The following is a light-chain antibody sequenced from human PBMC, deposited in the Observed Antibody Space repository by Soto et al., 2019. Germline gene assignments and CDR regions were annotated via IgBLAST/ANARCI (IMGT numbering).Light chain of an antibody. CDR2: GAS. V-gene: IGKV3-15*01. Sequence: EIVMTQSPATLSVSPGERATLSCRASQSVGSNLAWYQHRPGQAPRLLILGASTRDNGVPARFSGSGSRTEFTLTISGLQSEESAVYYCQQYKDWYTFGQGTKLQIK. CDR3: QQYKDWYT. CDR1: QSVGSN. J-gene: IGKJ2*01.